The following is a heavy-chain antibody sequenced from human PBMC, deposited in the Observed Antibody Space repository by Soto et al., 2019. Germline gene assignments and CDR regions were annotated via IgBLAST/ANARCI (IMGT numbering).Heavy chain of an antibody. CDR3: ARARLNYYDFWSGYRNWFDP. Sequence: SETLSLTCAVYGGSFSGYYWSWIRQPPGKGLEWIGEINHSGSTNYNPSLKSRVTISVDTSKNQFSLKLSSVAAADTAVYYCARARLNYYDFWSGYRNWFDPWGQGTLVTVSS. D-gene: IGHD3-3*01. V-gene: IGHV4-34*01. J-gene: IGHJ5*02. CDR2: INHSGST. CDR1: GGSFSGYY.